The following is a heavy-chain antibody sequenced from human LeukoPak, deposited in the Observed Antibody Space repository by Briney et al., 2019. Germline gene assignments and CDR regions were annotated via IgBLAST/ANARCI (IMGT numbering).Heavy chain of an antibody. CDR1: GYSISSGYY. V-gene: IGHV4-38-2*02. CDR2: IYHSGST. J-gene: IGHJ4*02. Sequence: SQTLSLTCTVSGYSISSGYYWGWIRQPPGKGLEWIGSIYHSGSTYYNPSLKSRVTISVDTSKNQFSLKLSSVTAADTAVYYCARSHSSSLVYFDYWGQGTLVTVSS. CDR3: ARSHSSSLVYFDY. D-gene: IGHD6-6*01.